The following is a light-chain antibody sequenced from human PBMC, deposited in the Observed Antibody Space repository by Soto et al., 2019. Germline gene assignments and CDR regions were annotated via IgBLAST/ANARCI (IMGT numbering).Light chain of an antibody. CDR1: HDISDY. V-gene: IGKV1-33*01. J-gene: IGKJ1*01. CDR3: QQGNIFPWT. CDR2: DAS. Sequence: DIQMTQSPSSLSASVRDRVTITCQASHDISDYLNWYQQKPGKAPKLLIYDASNLETGVPSRFSGSGSGTDFTLTISSLQPEDFASYYCQQGNIFPWTFGQGTKVDI.